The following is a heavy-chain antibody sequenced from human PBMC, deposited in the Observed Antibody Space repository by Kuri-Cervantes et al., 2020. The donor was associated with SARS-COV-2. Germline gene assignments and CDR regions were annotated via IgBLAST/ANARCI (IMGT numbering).Heavy chain of an antibody. CDR1: GFTFSSYA. CDR2: ISYDGSNK. CDR3: ARGVEGIRFLEWLLSVLGGMDV. D-gene: IGHD3-3*01. V-gene: IGHV3-30-3*01. J-gene: IGHJ6*01. Sequence: GESLKISCAASGFTFSSYAMHWVRQAPGKGLEWVAVISYDGSNKYYADSVKGRFTISRDNSKNTLYLQMNSLRAEDTAVYYCARGVEGIRFLEWLLSVLGGMDVWGQGTTVTVAS.